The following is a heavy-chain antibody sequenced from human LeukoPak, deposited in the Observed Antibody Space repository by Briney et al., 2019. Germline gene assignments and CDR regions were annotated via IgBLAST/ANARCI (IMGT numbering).Heavy chain of an antibody. Sequence: SETLSLTCTVSGGSISSYYWSWIRQPPGKGLEWIGYIYYSGSTNYNPSLKSRVTISVDTSKNPFSLKLSSVTAADTAVYYCARLVKAAGFYYYYGMDVWGQGTTVTVSS. CDR3: ARLVKAAGFYYYYGMDV. J-gene: IGHJ6*02. V-gene: IGHV4-59*08. CDR1: GGSISSYY. CDR2: IYYSGST. D-gene: IGHD6-13*01.